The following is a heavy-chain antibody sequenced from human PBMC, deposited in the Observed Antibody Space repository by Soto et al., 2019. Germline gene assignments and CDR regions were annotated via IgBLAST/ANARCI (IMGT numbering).Heavy chain of an antibody. D-gene: IGHD2-2*01. V-gene: IGHV3-11*01. J-gene: IGHJ5*02. Sequence: QVQLVESGGGLVKPGGSLRLSCAASGFTFSDYYMSWIRQAPGKGLEWVSYISSSGSTIYYADSVKGRFTISRDNAKNSPYLQMNSLRAEDTAVYYCAFRAVRAVPAARRVHPWGQGTLVTVSS. CDR1: GFTFSDYY. CDR2: ISSSGSTI. CDR3: AFRAVRAVPAARRVHP.